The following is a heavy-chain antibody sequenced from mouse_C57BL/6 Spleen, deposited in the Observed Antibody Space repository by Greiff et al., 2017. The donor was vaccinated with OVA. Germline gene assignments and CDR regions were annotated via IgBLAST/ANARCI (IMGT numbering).Heavy chain of an antibody. Sequence: VKLVESGPGLVAPSQSLSITCTVSGFSLTSYGVDWVRQSPGKGLEWLGVIWGVGSTNYNSALKSRLSISKDNSKSQVFLKMNSLQTDDTAMYYCARYDYEGVYAMDYWGQGTSVTVSS. D-gene: IGHD2-4*01. CDR1: GFSLTSYG. CDR3: ARYDYEGVYAMDY. J-gene: IGHJ4*01. CDR2: IWGVGST. V-gene: IGHV2-6*01.